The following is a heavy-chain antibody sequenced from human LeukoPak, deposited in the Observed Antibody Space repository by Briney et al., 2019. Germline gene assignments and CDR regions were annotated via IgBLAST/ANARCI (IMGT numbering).Heavy chain of an antibody. Sequence: SGGSLRLSCAASGFTLSSHGMNWVRQAPGKGLEWVSGSSSIGGRTYYADSVKGRFTVTRDNSRNTLHLQMNSLRVEDTGVYYCAKDDAWGRFYHWGQGTLVTVSS. J-gene: IGHJ1*01. CDR1: GFTLSSHG. D-gene: IGHD3-16*01. CDR3: AKDDAWGRFYH. CDR2: SSSIGGRT. V-gene: IGHV3-23*01.